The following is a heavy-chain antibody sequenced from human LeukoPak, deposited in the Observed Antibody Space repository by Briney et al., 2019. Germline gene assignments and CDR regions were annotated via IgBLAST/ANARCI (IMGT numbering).Heavy chain of an antibody. V-gene: IGHV1-18*01. Sequence: ASVKVSCKASVYTFTSYGISWVRQAPGQGLEWMGWISAYNGNTNYAQKLQGRVTMTTDTSTSTAYMELRSLRSDDTAVYYCARDGTYCGGDCYWGFDYWGQGTLVTVSS. J-gene: IGHJ4*02. CDR3: ARDGTYCGGDCYWGFDY. D-gene: IGHD2-21*02. CDR1: VYTFTSYG. CDR2: ISAYNGNT.